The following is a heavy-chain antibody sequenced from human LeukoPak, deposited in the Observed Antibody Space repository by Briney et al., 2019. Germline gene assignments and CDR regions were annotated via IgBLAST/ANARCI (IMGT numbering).Heavy chain of an antibody. CDR3: ARVLLWFGESPAYFDY. V-gene: IGHV1-18*01. J-gene: IGHJ4*02. D-gene: IGHD3-10*01. CDR1: GYTFTGYG. CDR2: ISAYNGNT. Sequence: ASVKVSCKASGYTFTGYGISWVRQAPGQGLEWMGWISAYNGNTNYAQKLQGRVTMTTDTSTSTAYMEPRSLRSDDTAVYYCARVLLWFGESPAYFDYWGQGTLVTVSS.